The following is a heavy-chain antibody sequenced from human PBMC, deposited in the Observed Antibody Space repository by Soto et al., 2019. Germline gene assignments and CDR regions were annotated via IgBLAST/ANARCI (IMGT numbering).Heavy chain of an antibody. CDR3: ANAPGATGKYYGMDV. V-gene: IGHV3-23*01. D-gene: IGHD3-10*01. Sequence: GESLKISCAASGFTFSNYAMSWVRQAPGKGLEWVSTISGSGSNTYYADSVRVRFTISRDNSNNTVYLQMNSLRAEDAAVYYCANAPGATGKYYGMDVWGQGATVTVSS. CDR2: ISGSGSNT. CDR1: GFTFSNYA. J-gene: IGHJ6*02.